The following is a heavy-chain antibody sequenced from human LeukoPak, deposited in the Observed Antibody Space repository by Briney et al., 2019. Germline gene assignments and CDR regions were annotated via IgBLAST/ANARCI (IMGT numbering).Heavy chain of an antibody. V-gene: IGHV1-3*01. Sequence: ASVKVSCKASGYTFTSYAMHWVRQAPGQRLEWMGWSNAGNGNTKYSQKFQGRVTITRDTSASTAYMELSSLRSEDTAVYYCARVDCSGGSCYSDYYYGMDVWGQGTTVTVSS. J-gene: IGHJ6*02. D-gene: IGHD2-15*01. CDR3: ARVDCSGGSCYSDYYYGMDV. CDR1: GYTFTSYA. CDR2: SNAGNGNT.